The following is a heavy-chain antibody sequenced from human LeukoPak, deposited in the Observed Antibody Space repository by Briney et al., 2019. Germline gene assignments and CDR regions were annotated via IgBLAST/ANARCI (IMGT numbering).Heavy chain of an antibody. J-gene: IGHJ4*02. V-gene: IGHV1-2*02. CDR3: ARSMVRGVIIGMD. CDR1: GYTFTGYY. CDR2: ISPNSGGT. D-gene: IGHD3-10*01. Sequence: ASVKVSCKASGYTFTGYYMHWVRQAPGQGLEWMGWISPNSGGTNYAQKFQGRVTMTRDTSISTAYMELSRLRSDDTAVYYCARSMVRGVIIGMDWGQGTLVTVSS.